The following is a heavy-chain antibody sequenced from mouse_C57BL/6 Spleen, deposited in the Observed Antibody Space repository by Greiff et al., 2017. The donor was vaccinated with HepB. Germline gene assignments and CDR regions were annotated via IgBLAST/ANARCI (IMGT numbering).Heavy chain of an antibody. Sequence: QVQLQQSGAELVRPGASVMLSCKASGYTFTDYEMHWVKQTPVHGLEWIGAIDPETGGTAYNQKFKGKAILTADKSSSTAYMELRSLTSEDSAVYYCTRGRTLRDAMDYWGQGTSVTVSS. V-gene: IGHV1-15*01. CDR2: IDPETGGT. J-gene: IGHJ4*01. CDR1: GYTFTDYE. D-gene: IGHD1-1*01. CDR3: TRGRTLRDAMDY.